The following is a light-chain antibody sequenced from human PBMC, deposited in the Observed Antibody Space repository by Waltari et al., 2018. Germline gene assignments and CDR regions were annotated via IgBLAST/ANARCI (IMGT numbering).Light chain of an antibody. CDR2: GAS. Sequence: DIQMTQSPSSLSASIGDRVTITCRASQSVGIYLNWYQQKPGKAPKLLIYGASTLHSGVPSRLSGSGSGTDFTLTITSLQPEDSATYCCQQSSSTLTFGGGTRVEI. J-gene: IGKJ4*01. CDR3: QQSSSTLT. CDR1: QSVGIY. V-gene: IGKV1-39*01.